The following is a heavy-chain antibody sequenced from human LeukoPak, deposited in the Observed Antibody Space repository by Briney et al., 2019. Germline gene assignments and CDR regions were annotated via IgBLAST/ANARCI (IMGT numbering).Heavy chain of an antibody. Sequence: PGGSLRLSCAASGFTFSSYGMHWVRQAPGKGLEWVAVIWYDGSNKYYADSVKGRFTISRDNSKNTLYLQMNSLRAEDTAVYYCARVSYYYDSSGYSEYYYYGMDVWGQGTTVTVSS. D-gene: IGHD3-22*01. CDR1: GFTFSSYG. V-gene: IGHV3-33*01. CDR2: IWYDGSNK. J-gene: IGHJ6*02. CDR3: ARVSYYYDSSGYSEYYYYGMDV.